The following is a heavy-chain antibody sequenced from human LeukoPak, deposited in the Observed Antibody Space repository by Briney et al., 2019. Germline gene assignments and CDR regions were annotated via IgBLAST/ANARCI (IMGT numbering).Heavy chain of an antibody. Sequence: PGGSLRLSCAASGXTFSSYSMNWVRQAPGKGLEWVSSISSSSSYIYYADSVKGRFTISRDNAKNSLYLQMNSLRAEDTAVYYCARDRRAGVYSYGYDYWGQGTLVTVSS. CDR2: ISSSSSYI. CDR3: ARDRRAGVYSYGYDY. D-gene: IGHD5-18*01. V-gene: IGHV3-21*01. J-gene: IGHJ4*02. CDR1: GXTFSSYS.